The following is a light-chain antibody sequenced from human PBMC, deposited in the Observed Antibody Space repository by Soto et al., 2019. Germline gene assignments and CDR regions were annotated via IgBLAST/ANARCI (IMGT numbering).Light chain of an antibody. CDR1: SSDVGGYNY. V-gene: IGLV2-14*01. CDR3: SSYTDTRTYV. Sequence: QSVLTQPASVSGSPGQSITISCTGTSSDVGGYNYVSWYQQLPGEAPKLIIYGVTDRPSGVSNRFSGSKSGNTASLTVSGLQAEDEGDYYCSSYTDTRTYVFGTGTKVTVL. CDR2: GVT. J-gene: IGLJ1*01.